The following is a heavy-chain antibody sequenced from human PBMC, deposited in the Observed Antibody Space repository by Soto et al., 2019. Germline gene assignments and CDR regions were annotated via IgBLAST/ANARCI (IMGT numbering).Heavy chain of an antibody. CDR3: GRCTSTSCHLGSGY. J-gene: IGHJ4*02. CDR1: GFTFSSYA. CDR2: ISHDGINK. D-gene: IGHD2-2*01. V-gene: IGHV3-30-3*01. Sequence: QVLLVDSGGGVVQPGRSLRLSCAASGFTFSSYAMNWVRQAPGKGLEWVALISHDGINKYYADSVRGRFTISRDSSTNTLYLQMNSLRAADTAVYYCGRCTSTSCHLGSGYWGQGTLVTVSS.